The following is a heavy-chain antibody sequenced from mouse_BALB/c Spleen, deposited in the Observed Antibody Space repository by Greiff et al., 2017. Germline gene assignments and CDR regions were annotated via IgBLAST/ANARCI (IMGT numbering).Heavy chain of an antibody. D-gene: IGHD2-10*02. CDR1: GFAFSSYD. CDR3: ARHVYGNHYYAMDY. J-gene: IGHJ4*01. Sequence: EVKLMESGGGLVKPGGSLKLSCAASGFAFSSYDMSWVRQTPEKRLEWVAYISSGGGSTYYPDTVKGRFTISRDNAKNTLYLQMSSLKSEDTAMYYCARHVYGNHYYAMDYWGQGTSVTVSS. V-gene: IGHV5-12-1*01. CDR2: ISSGGGST.